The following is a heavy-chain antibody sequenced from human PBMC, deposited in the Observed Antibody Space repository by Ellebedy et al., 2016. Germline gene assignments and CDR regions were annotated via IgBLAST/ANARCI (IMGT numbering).Heavy chain of an antibody. CDR3: AKDPIVRGDSGV. CDR1: GFTFSSYA. J-gene: IGHJ6*02. Sequence: GGSLRLSCAASGFTFSSYAMNWVRQAPGKGLEWVSVISGSGGTTYYADSVKGRFTISRDNSKNTLYLQMDSLRAEDTAVYYCAKDPIVRGDSGVWGQGTTVTVSS. D-gene: IGHD3-10*01. V-gene: IGHV3-23*01. CDR2: ISGSGGTT.